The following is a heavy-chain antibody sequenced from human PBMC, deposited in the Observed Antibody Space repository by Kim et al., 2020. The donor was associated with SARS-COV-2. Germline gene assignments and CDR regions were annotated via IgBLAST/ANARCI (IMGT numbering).Heavy chain of an antibody. V-gene: IGHV3-33*01. J-gene: IGHJ4*02. Sequence: GGSLRLSCAASGFTFSSYGMHWVRQAPGKGLEWVAVIWYDGSNKYYADSVKGRFTISRDNSKNTLYLQMNSLRAEDTAVYYCARDSLKAPYYYDSSGYPRDYWGQGTLVTVSS. D-gene: IGHD3-22*01. CDR1: GFTFSSYG. CDR2: IWYDGSNK. CDR3: ARDSLKAPYYYDSSGYPRDY.